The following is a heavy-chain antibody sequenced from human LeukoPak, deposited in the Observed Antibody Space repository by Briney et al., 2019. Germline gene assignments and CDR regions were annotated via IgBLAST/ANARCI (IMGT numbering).Heavy chain of an antibody. Sequence: GGPLRLSCAASGFTFSSYEMNWVRQAPGKGLEWVSYISSSGSTIYYADSVKGRFTISRDNSKNTLYLQMNSLRAEDTAVYYCAKIGLGGFLEWEDAFDIWGQGTMVTVSS. D-gene: IGHD3-3*01. CDR2: ISSSGSTI. CDR1: GFTFSSYE. V-gene: IGHV3-48*03. J-gene: IGHJ3*02. CDR3: AKIGLGGFLEWEDAFDI.